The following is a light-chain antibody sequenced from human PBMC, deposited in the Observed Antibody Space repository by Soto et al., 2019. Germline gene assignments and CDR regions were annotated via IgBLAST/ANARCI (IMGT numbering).Light chain of an antibody. J-gene: IGLJ2*01. V-gene: IGLV6-57*04. CDR1: GASIASNY. CDR2: EDN. Sequence: NFMLTQPHSVSESPGKTVTISCTRSGASIASNYVQWYQQRPGSAPTTVIYEDNQRPSGVPDRFSGSIDSSSNSASLTISGLKTEDEADYYCQSYDSSNVVFGGGTKLTVL. CDR3: QSYDSSNVV.